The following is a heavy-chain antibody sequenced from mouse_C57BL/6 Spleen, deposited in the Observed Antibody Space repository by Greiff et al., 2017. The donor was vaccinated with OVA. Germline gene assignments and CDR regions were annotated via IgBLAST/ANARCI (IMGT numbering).Heavy chain of an antibody. V-gene: IGHV14-4*01. CDR2: IDPENGDT. CDR3: TTYPSFITTVVGCSNV. Sequence: DVKLVESGAELVRPGASVKLSCTASGFNIKDDYMHWVKQRPEQGLEWIGWIDPENGDTEYASKFQGKATITADTSSNTAYLQLSSLTSEDTAVYYCTTYPSFITTVVGCSNVWGTGTTVTVSS. D-gene: IGHD1-1*01. J-gene: IGHJ1*03. CDR1: GFNIKDDY.